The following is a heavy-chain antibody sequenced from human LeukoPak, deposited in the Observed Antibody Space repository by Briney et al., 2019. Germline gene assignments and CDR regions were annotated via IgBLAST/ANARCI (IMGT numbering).Heavy chain of an antibody. CDR2: ISAFNGNT. V-gene: IGHV1-18*01. J-gene: IGHJ4*02. D-gene: IGHD3-22*01. Sequence: ASVKVSCKTSNYTFISYGMSWVRQAPGQGLEWMGWISAFNGNTNYAQKFQSRVTMTTDTSTSTGYLEVRSLRVDDTAVYYCARELRGTYYYESSGSDYWGQGTLVTVSS. CDR1: NYTFISYG. CDR3: ARELRGTYYYESSGSDY.